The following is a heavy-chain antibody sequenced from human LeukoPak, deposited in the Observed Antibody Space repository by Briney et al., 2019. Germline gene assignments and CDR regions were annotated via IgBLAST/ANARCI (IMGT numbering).Heavy chain of an antibody. V-gene: IGHV3-30*01. CDR1: GFTFNDKC. J-gene: IGHJ4*02. Sequence: GGSLRLSCAASGFTFNDKCMHWVRQAPGKGLEWVAVISYDGSDKTYADSVKSRFTISRDNSKNPLYLQIDSLRAEVTAVYFCSREGTTGSYFDHWGQGTLVIVSS. D-gene: IGHD2-8*02. CDR3: SREGTTGSYFDH. CDR2: ISYDGSDK.